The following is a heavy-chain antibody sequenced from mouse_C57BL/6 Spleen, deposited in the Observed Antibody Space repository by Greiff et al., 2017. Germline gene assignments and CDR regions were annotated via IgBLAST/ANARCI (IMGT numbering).Heavy chain of an antibody. J-gene: IGHJ4*01. D-gene: IGHD1-1*02. Sequence: EVKLVESGEGLVKPGGSLKLSCAASGFTFSSYAMSWVRQTPEKRLAWVAYISSGGDYIYYAAPVKGRFTISRDNARNTLYLQMSSLKSEDTAMYYCTRDYDAMDYWGQGTSVTVSS. CDR1: GFTFSSYA. CDR2: ISSGGDYI. CDR3: TRDYDAMDY. V-gene: IGHV5-9-1*02.